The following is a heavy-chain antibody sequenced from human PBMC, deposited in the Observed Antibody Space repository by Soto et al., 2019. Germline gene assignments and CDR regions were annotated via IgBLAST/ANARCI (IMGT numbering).Heavy chain of an antibody. CDR3: TRGPRSTSTGTGAF. V-gene: IGHV3-74*01. J-gene: IGHJ4*02. D-gene: IGHD1-1*01. CDR2: INDDGIST. Sequence: GGSLRLSCAASGFTFSMYWMHWVRQVPGKGPEWVSRINDDGISTNYADSVKGRFTISRDNAKNTLYLQMNALRAEDTAVYYCTRGPRSTSTGTGAFWGQGTLVTVSS. CDR1: GFTFSMYW.